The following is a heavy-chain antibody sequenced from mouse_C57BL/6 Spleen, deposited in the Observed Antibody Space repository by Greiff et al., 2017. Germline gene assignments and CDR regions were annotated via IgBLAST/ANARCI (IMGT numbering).Heavy chain of an antibody. V-gene: IGHV1-61*01. D-gene: IGHD1-1*01. CDR2: IYPSDSET. Sequence: QVQLQQPGAELVRPGSSVKLSCKASGYTFTSYWMDWVKQRPGQGLEWIGNIYPSDSETHYNQKFKDKATLTVDKSSSTAYMQLSSLTSEDSAVYYCASGSSPSYWYFDVWGTGTTVTVSS. J-gene: IGHJ1*03. CDR3: ASGSSPSYWYFDV. CDR1: GYTFTSYW.